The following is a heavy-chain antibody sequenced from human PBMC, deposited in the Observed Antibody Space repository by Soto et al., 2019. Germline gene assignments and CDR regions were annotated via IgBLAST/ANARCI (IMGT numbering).Heavy chain of an antibody. CDR2: INPNDAST. J-gene: IGHJ6*02. CDR3: ARDTSGYSYYSYYYGMDV. V-gene: IGHV1-46*01. CDR1: GYSLSSYY. D-gene: IGHD3-22*01. Sequence: ASVKVSCKASGYSLSSYYMHWVRQAPGQGLQWMGIINPNDASTTYAQEFKGRVTMTRDTSTSKVYMELSSLRSEDTAIYYCARDTSGYSYYSYYYGMDVWGQGTAVTVSS.